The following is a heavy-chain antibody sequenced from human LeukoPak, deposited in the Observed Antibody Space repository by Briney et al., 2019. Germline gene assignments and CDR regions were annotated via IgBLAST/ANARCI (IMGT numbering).Heavy chain of an antibody. Sequence: GGSLRLSCAASGFTFDDYAMHWVRQAPGKGLEWVSGISWNSGSIGYADSVKGRFTISRDNAKNSLYLQMNSLRAEDTALYYCAKGIYDFWSGYHYWGQGPWSPSPQ. J-gene: IGHJ4*02. V-gene: IGHV3-9*01. CDR1: GFTFDDYA. CDR2: ISWNSGSI. D-gene: IGHD3-3*01. CDR3: AKGIYDFWSGYHY.